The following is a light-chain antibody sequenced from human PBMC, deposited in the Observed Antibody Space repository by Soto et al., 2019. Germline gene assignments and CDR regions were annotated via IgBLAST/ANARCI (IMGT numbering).Light chain of an antibody. CDR1: SSDDGTYNY. Sequence: QSALTQPASVSGSPGQSITISCTGTSSDDGTYNYVSWYQQHSGKAPKLMIYEVSNRPSGVSNRFSGSKSGNTASLAISGLQAEDEADYYCSAYTSSLTLYVFGSGTKLTVL. J-gene: IGLJ1*01. V-gene: IGLV2-14*01. CDR2: EVS. CDR3: SAYTSSLTLYV.